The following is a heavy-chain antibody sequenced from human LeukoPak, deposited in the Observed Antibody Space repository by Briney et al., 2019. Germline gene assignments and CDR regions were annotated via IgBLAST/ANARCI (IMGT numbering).Heavy chain of an antibody. D-gene: IGHD3-10*01. CDR3: ARMPFMVRGVIELDY. Sequence: AASVKVSCKASGGTFSSYAISWVRQAPGQGLEWMGGIIPIFGTANYAQKFRGRVTITADESTSTAYMELSSLRSEDTAVYYCARMPFMVRGVIELDYWGQGTLVTVSS. V-gene: IGHV1-69*13. CDR1: GGTFSSYA. CDR2: IIPIFGTA. J-gene: IGHJ4*02.